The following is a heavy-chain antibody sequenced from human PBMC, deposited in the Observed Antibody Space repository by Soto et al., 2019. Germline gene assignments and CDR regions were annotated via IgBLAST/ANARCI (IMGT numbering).Heavy chain of an antibody. V-gene: IGHV1-69*01. CDR3: ARDSPATVTTSALDY. Sequence: QVQLVQSGAEVKKPGSSVKVSCKASGGTFSSYAISWVRQAPGQGLEWMGGIIPIFGTANYAQKFQGRVTITADESTSTAYRELSSLRSEDTAVYYCARDSPATVTTSALDYWGQGTLVTVSS. J-gene: IGHJ4*02. CDR1: GGTFSSYA. CDR2: IIPIFGTA. D-gene: IGHD4-17*01.